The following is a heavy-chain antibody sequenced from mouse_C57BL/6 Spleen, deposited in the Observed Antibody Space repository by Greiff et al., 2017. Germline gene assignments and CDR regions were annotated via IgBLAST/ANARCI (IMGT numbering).Heavy chain of an antibody. D-gene: IGHD4-1*01. CDR1: GFSLTSYG. J-gene: IGHJ4*01. CDR2: IWRGGST. V-gene: IGHV2-5*01. Sequence: QVQLQQSGPGLVQPSQCLSITCTVSGFSLTSYGVHWVRQSPGKGLEWLGVIWRGGSTDYNAAFMSRLSITKDNSKSQVFFKMNSLQADDTAIYYCAKRGTGTYYYAMDYWGQGTSVTVSS. CDR3: AKRGTGTYYYAMDY.